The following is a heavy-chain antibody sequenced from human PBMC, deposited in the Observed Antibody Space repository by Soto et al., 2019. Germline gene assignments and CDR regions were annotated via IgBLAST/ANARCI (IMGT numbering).Heavy chain of an antibody. CDR2: ITSSGSNT. V-gene: IGHV3-11*01. D-gene: IGHD6-6*01. J-gene: IGHJ4*02. Sequence: QVQLVESGGGLVKPGGSLRLSCAASGFTFSGYNMSWIRQAPGKGLQWVSYITSSGSNTFDAESVKGRFTISRDNTMNLLYLQMNSLSAEDTAVYYCATRGTISSAHHFDHCGKGTLVTVSS. CDR3: ATRGTISSAHHFDH. CDR1: GFTFSGYN.